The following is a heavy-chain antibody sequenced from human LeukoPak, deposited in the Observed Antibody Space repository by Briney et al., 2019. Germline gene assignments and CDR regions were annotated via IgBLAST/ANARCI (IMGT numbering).Heavy chain of an antibody. CDR2: LSGSGSNT. J-gene: IGHJ4*02. Sequence: GGSLRLSCEGSGFPFSSYAMSWVRQAPGKGLEWLSSLSGSGSNTYYADSVESRFTVSRDNSKNTLYLLMNSLRAEDTAIYYCARRSGFNNGWTDYWGQGTLVTVSS. CDR3: ARRSGFNNGWTDY. CDR1: GFPFSSYA. D-gene: IGHD6-19*01. V-gene: IGHV3-23*01.